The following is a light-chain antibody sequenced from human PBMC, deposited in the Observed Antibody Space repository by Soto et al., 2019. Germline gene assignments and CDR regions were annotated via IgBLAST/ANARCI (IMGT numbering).Light chain of an antibody. CDR1: QSIRTW. J-gene: IGKJ1*01. CDR2: KAS. Sequence: DIQMTQSPSTLSASVGDRVTITCRASQSIRTWLAWSQQKPGKAPKLLIYKASSLESGVPSRFSGSGSGTEFTLTISSLQPDDFATYYCQQYDIFPWTFGQGTKVEI. V-gene: IGKV1-5*03. CDR3: QQYDIFPWT.